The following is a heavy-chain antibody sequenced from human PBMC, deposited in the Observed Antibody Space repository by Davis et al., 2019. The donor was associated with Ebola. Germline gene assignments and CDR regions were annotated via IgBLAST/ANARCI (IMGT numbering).Heavy chain of an antibody. Sequence: ASVKVSCKASVYTFTSYDINWVRQATGQGLEWMGWMNPNSGNTGYAQKFQGRVTMTRNTSISTAYMELSSLRSEDTAVYYCARGLEYYDFWSGYYSRGYWFDPWGQGTLVTVSS. V-gene: IGHV1-8*01. CDR2: MNPNSGNT. J-gene: IGHJ5*02. CDR1: VYTFTSYD. D-gene: IGHD3-3*01. CDR3: ARGLEYYDFWSGYYSRGYWFDP.